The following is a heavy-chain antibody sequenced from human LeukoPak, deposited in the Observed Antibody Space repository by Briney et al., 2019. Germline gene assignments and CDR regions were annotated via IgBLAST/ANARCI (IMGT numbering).Heavy chain of an antibody. D-gene: IGHD3-3*01. CDR2: IIPIFGTA. CDR3: ARDQGKSYDFWSGYYTFDY. Sequence: SVKVSCKASGGTFSSYAISWVRQAPGQGLEWMGGIIPIFGTANYAQKFQGRVTITTDESTSTAYMELSSLRSEDTAVYYCARDQGKSYDFWSGYYTFDYWGQGTLVTVSS. J-gene: IGHJ4*02. CDR1: GGTFSSYA. V-gene: IGHV1-69*05.